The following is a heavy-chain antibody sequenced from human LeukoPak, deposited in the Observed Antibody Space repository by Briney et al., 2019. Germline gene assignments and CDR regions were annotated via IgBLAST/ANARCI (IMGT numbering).Heavy chain of an antibody. D-gene: IGHD5-24*01. V-gene: IGHV3-7*04. Sequence: PGGSLRLSCVASGFPFSSYWMTWVRKAPGKGLGWVANIKQDGSKKSYVDSVKGRFTISRDNAKNSLYLQMNSLRAEDTAIYYCTRVGYIDEGIDYWGQGTLVTVSS. CDR2: IKQDGSKK. J-gene: IGHJ4*02. CDR1: GFPFSSYW. CDR3: TRVGYIDEGIDY.